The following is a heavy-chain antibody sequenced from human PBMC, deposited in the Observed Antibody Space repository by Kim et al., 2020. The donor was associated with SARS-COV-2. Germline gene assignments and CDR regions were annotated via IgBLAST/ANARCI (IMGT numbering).Heavy chain of an antibody. CDR3: ARGDSSGWYGEDWFDP. Sequence: GGSLRLSCAASGFTFSSYAMHWVRQAPGKGLEWVAVISYDGSNKYYADSVKGRFTISRENSKNTLYLQMNSLRAEDTAVYYCARGDSSGWYGEDWFDPWG. J-gene: IGHJ5*02. CDR1: GFTFSSYA. D-gene: IGHD6-19*01. CDR2: ISYDGSNK. V-gene: IGHV3-30*04.